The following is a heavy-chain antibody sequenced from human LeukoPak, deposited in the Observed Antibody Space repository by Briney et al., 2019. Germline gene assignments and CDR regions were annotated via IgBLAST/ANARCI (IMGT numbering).Heavy chain of an antibody. CDR3: ARALTGTLFFDS. CDR2: IYPDDSDT. J-gene: IGHJ4*02. V-gene: IGHV5-51*01. CDR1: GYSFSTSW. Sequence: GESLNISCKGSGYSFSTSWIGWVRQMPGQGLEWMGTIYPDDSDTRYSPSFQGQVTISADKSISTAYLHWRSLKASDTAMYYCARALTGTLFFDSWGQGTLVTVSS. D-gene: IGHD6-19*01.